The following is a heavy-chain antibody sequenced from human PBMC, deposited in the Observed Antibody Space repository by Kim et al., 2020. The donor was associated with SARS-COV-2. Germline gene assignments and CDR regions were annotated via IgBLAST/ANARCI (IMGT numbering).Heavy chain of an antibody. CDR3: ARDPIAAAGVFDY. Sequence: YEQKCQGRVTMTSDTSTSTVYMELSSLRSEDTAVYYCARDPIAAAGVFDYWGQGTLVTVSS. V-gene: IGHV1-46*01. D-gene: IGHD6-13*01. J-gene: IGHJ4*02.